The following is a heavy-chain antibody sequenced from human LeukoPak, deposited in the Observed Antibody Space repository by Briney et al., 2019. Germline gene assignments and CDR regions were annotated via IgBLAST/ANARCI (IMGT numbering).Heavy chain of an antibody. D-gene: IGHD3-3*01. Sequence: GGSLRLSCAASGFTFSSYAMHWVRQAPGKGLEWVAVISYDGSNKYYADSVKGRFTISRDNSKNTLYLQMNSQRAEDTAVYYCVRRDDFWSGSKLDYWGQGTLVTVSS. J-gene: IGHJ4*02. V-gene: IGHV3-30-3*01. CDR2: ISYDGSNK. CDR1: GFTFSSYA. CDR3: VRRDDFWSGSKLDY.